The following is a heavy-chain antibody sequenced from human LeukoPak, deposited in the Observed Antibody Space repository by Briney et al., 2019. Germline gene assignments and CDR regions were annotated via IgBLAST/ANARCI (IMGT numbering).Heavy chain of an antibody. CDR1: GGSISSSSYY. Sequence: PSETLSLTCTVSGGSISSSSYYWGWIRQPPGKGLEWIGSIYYSGSTYYNPSLKSRVTISVDTSKSQFSLKLSSVTAADTAVYYCAISPMITFGGVISGNAFDIWGQGTMVTVSS. CDR3: AISPMITFGGVISGNAFDI. V-gene: IGHV4-39*01. J-gene: IGHJ3*02. D-gene: IGHD3-16*02. CDR2: IYYSGST.